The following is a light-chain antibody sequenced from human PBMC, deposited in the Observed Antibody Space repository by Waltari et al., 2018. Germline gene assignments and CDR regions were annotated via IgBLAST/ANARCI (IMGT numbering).Light chain of an antibody. CDR1: QSISTY. CDR3: QQSYNAPWT. CDR2: AAS. J-gene: IGKJ1*01. V-gene: IGKV1-39*01. Sequence: DIQLTQSPSSLSASVGDRVTNTCRASQSISTYLNWYQQKPGKAPKLLIYAASSLQSGVPSRFSGSGSGTDFTLTISTLQPEDFATYYCQQSYNAPWTFGQGTKVEIK.